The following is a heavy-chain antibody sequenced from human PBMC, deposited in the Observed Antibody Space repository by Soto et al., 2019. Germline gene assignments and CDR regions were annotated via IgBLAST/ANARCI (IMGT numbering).Heavy chain of an antibody. D-gene: IGHD1-1*01. J-gene: IGHJ3*02. CDR1: GGTFSTYS. Sequence: QVQLVQSGAEVKKPGSSVKVSCKDSGGTFSTYSMFWVRQAPGQGLEWMGRIIPMLGIRNYAQRFQDRVTITADKSTATAHMELSSLRSEDTALYYCTTGSWSGEVFDIWGQGTMVTFSS. V-gene: IGHV1-69*02. CDR3: TTGSWSGEVFDI. CDR2: IIPMLGIR.